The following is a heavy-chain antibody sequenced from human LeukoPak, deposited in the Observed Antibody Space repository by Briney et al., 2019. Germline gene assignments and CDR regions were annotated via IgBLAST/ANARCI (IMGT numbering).Heavy chain of an antibody. Sequence: SETLSLTCTVSGGSISSYYWSWIRQPPGKGLEWIGYIYYSGSTNHNPSLKSRVTISVDTSKNQFSLKLSSVTAADTAVYYCARVPGGTAMVDYWGQGTLVTVSS. V-gene: IGHV4-59*01. D-gene: IGHD5-18*01. CDR2: IYYSGST. CDR3: ARVPGGTAMVDY. J-gene: IGHJ4*02. CDR1: GGSISSYY.